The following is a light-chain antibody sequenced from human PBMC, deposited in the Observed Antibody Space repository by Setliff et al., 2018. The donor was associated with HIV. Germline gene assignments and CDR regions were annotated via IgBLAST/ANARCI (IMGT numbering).Light chain of an antibody. J-gene: IGLJ3*02. Sequence: QSALTQPASVSGSPGQSITISCTGSSSDVGGYDYVAWSQQHPGKTPELLIFDVHNRPSGVSHRFSGSKSGNTASLTISGLQAEDEADYYCSSYTASRALVFGGGTKVTVL. V-gene: IGLV2-14*03. CDR1: SSDVGGYDY. CDR2: DVH. CDR3: SSYTASRALV.